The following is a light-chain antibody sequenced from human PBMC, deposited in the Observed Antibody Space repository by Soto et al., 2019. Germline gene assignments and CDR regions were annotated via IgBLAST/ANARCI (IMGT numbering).Light chain of an antibody. Sequence: DIQMTQSPSTLSASVGDRVTITCRASQSISSWLAWYQQKPGKAPKLLIYKASSLESGVPSRFSGSGSGTEFTLTINKMQREDFATYYCQQTYNLPRTFGQGTKVDIK. J-gene: IGKJ1*01. CDR2: KAS. CDR1: QSISSW. V-gene: IGKV1-5*03. CDR3: QQTYNLPRT.